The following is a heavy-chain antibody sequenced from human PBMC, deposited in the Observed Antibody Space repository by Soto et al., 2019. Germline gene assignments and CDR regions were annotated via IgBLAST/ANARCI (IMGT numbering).Heavy chain of an antibody. CDR2: TIPILGIA. CDR1: GGTFSSYT. J-gene: IGHJ4*02. CDR3: ASGYCSSTSCYVSDY. D-gene: IGHD2-2*01. Sequence: SVKVSCKASGGTFSSYTISWVRQAPGQGLEWMGRTIPILGIANYAQKLQGRVTMTTDTSTSTAYMELRSLRSDDTAVYYCASGYCSSTSCYVSDYWGQGTLVTVSS. V-gene: IGHV1-69*02.